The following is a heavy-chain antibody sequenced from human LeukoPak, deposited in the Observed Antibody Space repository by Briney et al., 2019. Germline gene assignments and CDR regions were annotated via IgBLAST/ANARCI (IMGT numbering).Heavy chain of an antibody. CDR1: GDTFSNLS. Sequence: ASVKVSLKASGDTFSNLSFCWGRQAPRPGLEWVGWISVYNGDTTYAKKFQGSVTTTAETSTSTAYFVLRSLGSDATPAYYWPRAGGWAREDYKADAFDIWGQGTMVTVSS. V-gene: IGHV1-18*01. D-gene: IGHD6-19*01. CDR2: ISVYNGDT. J-gene: IGHJ3*02. CDR3: PRAGGWAREDYKADAFDI.